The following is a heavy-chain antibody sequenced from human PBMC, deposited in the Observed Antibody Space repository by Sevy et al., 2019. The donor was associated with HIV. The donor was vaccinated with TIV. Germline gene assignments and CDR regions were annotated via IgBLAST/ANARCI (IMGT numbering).Heavy chain of an antibody. CDR1: GFTFSNYW. Sequence: GGSLRLSCAASGFTFSNYWMTWDRQAPGKGLEWVANIKQDGSEKYYVDSVKGRFTISRDNAKNSVYLQMNSLRVEDSAVYFCARSSQSAFDIWGQGTMVTVSS. J-gene: IGHJ3*02. D-gene: IGHD2-2*01. CDR2: IKQDGSEK. CDR3: ARSSQSAFDI. V-gene: IGHV3-7*03.